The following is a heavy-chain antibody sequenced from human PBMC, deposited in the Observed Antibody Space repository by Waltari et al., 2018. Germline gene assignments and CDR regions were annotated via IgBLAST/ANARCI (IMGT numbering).Heavy chain of an antibody. V-gene: IGHV1-2*06. CDR1: GYTFTGYY. CDR3: ARDTTATVNWFDP. CDR2: INPNSGGT. Sequence: QVQLVQSGAEVKKPGAYVKGSCKASGYTFTGYYMHWVRQAPGQGLEWMGRINPNSGGTNYAQKFQGRVTMTRDTSISTAYMELSRLRSDDTAVYYCARDTTATVNWFDPWGQGTLVTVSS. D-gene: IGHD1-1*01. J-gene: IGHJ5*02.